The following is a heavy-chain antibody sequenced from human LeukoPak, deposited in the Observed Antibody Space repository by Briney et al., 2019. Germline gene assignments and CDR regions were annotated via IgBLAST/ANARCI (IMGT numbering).Heavy chain of an antibody. V-gene: IGHV3-49*04. Sequence: GGSLRLSCTASRFTFGDYAMSWVRQAPGKGLEWVGFIRSKAYGGTTEYAASVKGRFTISRDDSKSIAYLQMNSLKTEDTAVYYCTAQWELPRGVRDYWGLGTLVSVSS. D-gene: IGHD1-26*01. J-gene: IGHJ4*02. CDR2: IRSKAYGGTT. CDR3: TAQWELPRGVRDY. CDR1: RFTFGDYA.